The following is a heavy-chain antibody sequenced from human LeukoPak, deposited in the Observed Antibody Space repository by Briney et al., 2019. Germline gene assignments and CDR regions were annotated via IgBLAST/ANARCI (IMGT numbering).Heavy chain of an antibody. Sequence: AGGSLRLSCAASGFTFSSYGMHWVRQAPGKGLEWVAVISYDGSNKYYADSVKGRFTISRDNSKNTLYLQMNSLRAEDTAAYYCARGYSSLDYWGQGTLVTVSS. J-gene: IGHJ4*02. V-gene: IGHV3-30*19. D-gene: IGHD6-13*01. CDR3: ARGYSSLDY. CDR1: GFTFSSYG. CDR2: ISYDGSNK.